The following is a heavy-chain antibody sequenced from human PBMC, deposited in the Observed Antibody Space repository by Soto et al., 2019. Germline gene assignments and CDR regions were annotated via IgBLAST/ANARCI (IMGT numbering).Heavy chain of an antibody. CDR2: IAEDGSKK. Sequence: EVQLLESGGGVVQPGGSLRLSCEASGFNFKKFAMGWVRQAPGKGLEWVANIAEDGSKKDYADSVKGRFTVSRDNADNSLHLQMHSLRVEDTALYYCVRGGAALPHWGQGAWVTVSS. V-gene: IGHV3-7*01. CDR3: VRGGAALPH. J-gene: IGHJ4*02. D-gene: IGHD1-26*01. CDR1: GFNFKKFA.